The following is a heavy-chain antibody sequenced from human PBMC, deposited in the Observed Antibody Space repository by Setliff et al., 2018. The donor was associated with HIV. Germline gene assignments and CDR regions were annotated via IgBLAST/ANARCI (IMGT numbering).Heavy chain of an antibody. Sequence: SETLSLTCTVSGGSISSYYWSWIRQPPGKGLEWIGRIYTSGSTNYNPSLKSRVTMSVDTSKNQFSLKRSSVTAADTAVYFCARLIHTGLLYFDFWGLGTLVTVSS. D-gene: IGHD2-8*02. CDR1: GGSISSYY. V-gene: IGHV4-4*07. J-gene: IGHJ4*02. CDR3: ARLIHTGLLYFDF. CDR2: IYTSGST.